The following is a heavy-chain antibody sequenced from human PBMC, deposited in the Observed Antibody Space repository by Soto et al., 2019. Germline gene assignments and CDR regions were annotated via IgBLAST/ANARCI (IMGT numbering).Heavy chain of an antibody. Sequence: EVQLVESGGGLVQPGRSLRLSCVASGFTADDCAMHWVRQAPGKGLEWVSGISSNSDTIDYADSVKGRFTISRDNAKNSLLLQMNSLRPEDTALYYCAKDMKWGGMTTIHYFDSWGQGTLVTVSS. CDR3: AKDMKWGGMTTIHYFDS. CDR2: ISSNSDTI. D-gene: IGHD4-17*01. J-gene: IGHJ4*02. CDR1: GFTADDCA. V-gene: IGHV3-9*02.